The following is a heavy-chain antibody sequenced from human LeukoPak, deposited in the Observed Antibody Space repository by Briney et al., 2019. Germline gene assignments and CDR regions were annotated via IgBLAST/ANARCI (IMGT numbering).Heavy chain of an antibody. J-gene: IGHJ4*02. CDR3: ARGPYSSSWYVQGDYYFDY. V-gene: IGHV1-8*01. CDR2: MNPSSGNT. D-gene: IGHD6-13*01. CDR1: GYTFTSYD. Sequence: GASVKVSCKASGYTFTSYDINWVRQATGQGLEWMGWMNPSSGNTGYAQRFQGRVTMTRNTSISTAYMELSSLRSEDTAVYYCARGPYSSSWYVQGDYYFDYWGQGTLVTVPS.